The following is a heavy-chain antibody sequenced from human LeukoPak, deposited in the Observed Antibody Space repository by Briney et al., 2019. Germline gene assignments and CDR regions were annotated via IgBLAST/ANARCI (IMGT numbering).Heavy chain of an antibody. V-gene: IGHV3-23*01. J-gene: IGHJ6*03. CDR3: AKRRSSGWSYYYMDV. CDR1: GFTFSTFA. D-gene: IGHD6-19*01. CDR2: IFPSGGEI. Sequence: GGSLRLSCAASGFTFSTFAMIWVRQPPGKGLEWVSSIFPSGGEIHYADSVRGRFTISRDNSKSTLSLQMNSLRAEDSALYYCAKRRSSGWSYYYMDVWGTGTSVTVSS.